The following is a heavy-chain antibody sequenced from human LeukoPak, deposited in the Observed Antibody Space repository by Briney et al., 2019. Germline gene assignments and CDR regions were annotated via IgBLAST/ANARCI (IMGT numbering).Heavy chain of an antibody. J-gene: IGHJ4*02. CDR1: GYSISNGYY. V-gene: IGHV4-38-2*01. CDR3: ARRMGCSGSTCYGDY. D-gene: IGHD2-15*01. Sequence: SETLSLTCAVSGYSISNGYYWGWIRQPPGQGLEWIGSIYHTGNTYYNPSLKSRVTISVDTSKNQFSLKLSSVTAADTAVYYCARRMGCSGSTCYGDYWGQGILVTVSS. CDR2: IYHTGNT.